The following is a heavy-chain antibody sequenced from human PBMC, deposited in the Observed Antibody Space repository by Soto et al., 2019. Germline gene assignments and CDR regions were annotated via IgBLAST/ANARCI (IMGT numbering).Heavy chain of an antibody. CDR2: IYSGGST. V-gene: IGHV3-53*01. CDR1: GFTVSSNY. CDR3: ARGGRGWATAH. J-gene: IGHJ4*02. Sequence: EVQLVESGGGLIQPGGSLRLSCAASGFTVSSNYMSWVRQAPGKGLEWVSVIYSGGSTYYADSVKGRFTISRDNSKNMGYLQMRSLRAEGTAVYYCARGGRGWATAHWGQGTLVPVPS. D-gene: IGHD6-19*01.